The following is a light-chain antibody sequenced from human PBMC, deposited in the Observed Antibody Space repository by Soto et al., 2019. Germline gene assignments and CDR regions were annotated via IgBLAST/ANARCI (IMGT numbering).Light chain of an antibody. CDR1: QSLTSDY. J-gene: IGKJ5*01. Sequence: EIMLTQSPGTLSLSPGERATLSCRASQSLTSDYLAWYQQKPGQTPRLLIHGASSRATGIPDRFSGSGSGTKFTLSISSLQSEDFAVYYCQQYNNWPITFGQGTRLRL. CDR3: QQYNNWPIT. V-gene: IGKV3-20*01. CDR2: GAS.